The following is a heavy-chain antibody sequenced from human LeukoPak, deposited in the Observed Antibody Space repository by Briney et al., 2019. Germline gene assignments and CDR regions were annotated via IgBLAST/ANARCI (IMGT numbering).Heavy chain of an antibody. CDR3: ARQGSSGYFDY. Sequence: KPSETLSLTCAVYGGSFSGYYWSWIRQPPGKGLEWIGEINHSGGTNYNPSLKSRVTISVDTSKNQFSLRLSSATAADTAVYYCARQGSSGYFDYWGQGTLVTVSS. D-gene: IGHD3-22*01. V-gene: IGHV4-34*01. CDR2: INHSGGT. J-gene: IGHJ4*02. CDR1: GGSFSGYY.